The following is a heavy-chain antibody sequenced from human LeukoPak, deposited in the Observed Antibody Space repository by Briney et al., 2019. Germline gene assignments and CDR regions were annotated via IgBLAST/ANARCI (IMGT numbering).Heavy chain of an antibody. CDR1: GYTFTSYY. V-gene: IGHV1-46*01. CDR2: INPSGGST. CDR3: ARDVRRTHYYYVSGSYQDY. Sequence: ASVKVSCKASGYTFTSYYMHWVRQAPGQGLEWMGIINPSGGSTSYAQKFQGRVTMTRDMSTSTVYMELSSLRSEDTAVYYCARDVRRTHYYYVSGSYQDYWGQGTLVTVSS. D-gene: IGHD3-10*01. J-gene: IGHJ4*02.